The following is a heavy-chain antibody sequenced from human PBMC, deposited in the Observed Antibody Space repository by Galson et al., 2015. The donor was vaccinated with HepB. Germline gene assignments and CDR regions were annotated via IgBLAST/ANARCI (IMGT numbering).Heavy chain of an antibody. Sequence: SLRLSCAASGFTFSSYSMNWVRQAPGKGLEWVSSISSSSSYIYYADSVKGRFTISRDNAKNSLYLQMNSLRAEDTAVYYCARDVSGSGYDLYAFDIWGQGTMVTVSS. CDR3: ARDVSGSGYDLYAFDI. J-gene: IGHJ3*02. V-gene: IGHV3-21*01. CDR1: GFTFSSYS. D-gene: IGHD5-12*01. CDR2: ISSSSSYI.